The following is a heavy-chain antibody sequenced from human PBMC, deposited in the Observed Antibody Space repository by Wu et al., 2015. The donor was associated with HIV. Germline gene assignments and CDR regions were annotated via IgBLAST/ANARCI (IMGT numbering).Heavy chain of an antibody. J-gene: IGHJ2*01. CDR1: GGPFRTYA. Sequence: QVQLVQSGAEVKKPGSSVKVSCKASGGPFRTYAINWVRQAPGQGLEWMGGILPIFDTANYAQKFQGRVTITTDESTSTAYMELSSLRSEDRAVYYCARVGNYYDSSGYYDWYFDLWGRGTLVTVSS. V-gene: IGHV1-69*05. CDR2: ILPIFDTA. D-gene: IGHD3-22*01. CDR3: ARVGNYYDSSGYYDWYFDL.